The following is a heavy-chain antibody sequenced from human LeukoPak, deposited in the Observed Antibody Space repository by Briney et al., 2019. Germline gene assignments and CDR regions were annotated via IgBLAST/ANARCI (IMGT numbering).Heavy chain of an antibody. CDR2: IYYSGST. Sequence: SETLSLTCTVSGGSLSSSSYYWGWIRQPPGKGLEWIGSIYYSGSTYYNPSLKSRVTISVDTSKNQFSLKLSSVTAADTAVYYCARQKMIVVVRPGWYFDLWGRGTLVTVSS. V-gene: IGHV4-39*01. D-gene: IGHD3-22*01. CDR3: ARQKMIVVVRPGWYFDL. J-gene: IGHJ2*01. CDR1: GGSLSSSSYY.